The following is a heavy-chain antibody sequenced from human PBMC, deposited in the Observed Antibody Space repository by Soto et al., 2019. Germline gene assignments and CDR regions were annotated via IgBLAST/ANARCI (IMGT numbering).Heavy chain of an antibody. Sequence: QAQLVESGGGVVQPGTSLRLSCAASGFTFSDYGMHWVRQAPGKGLEWVALTWYDESIKVYADSVKGRFTISRDNSKNTLYLQMNNLRSEYTAVYFCARANSAGAGENWFDHWGQGTLVTVSS. CDR1: GFTFSDYG. CDR3: ARANSAGAGENWFDH. V-gene: IGHV3-33*01. CDR2: TWYDESIK. J-gene: IGHJ5*02. D-gene: IGHD1-26*01.